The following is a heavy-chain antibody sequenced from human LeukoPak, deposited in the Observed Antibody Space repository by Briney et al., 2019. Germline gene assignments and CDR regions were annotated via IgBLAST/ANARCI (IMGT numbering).Heavy chain of an antibody. CDR1: GGSIISYY. J-gene: IGHJ4*02. V-gene: IGHV4-4*07. Sequence: PSETLSLTCTVSGGSIISYYWSWVRQSAGKGLEWIGRIYTSGSTNYNPSLKSRVTMSVDTSKNQFSLKLSSVTAADTAVYYCARDPLIAAAGSYYFDYWGQGTLVTVSS. CDR3: ARDPLIAAAGSYYFDY. D-gene: IGHD6-13*01. CDR2: IYTSGST.